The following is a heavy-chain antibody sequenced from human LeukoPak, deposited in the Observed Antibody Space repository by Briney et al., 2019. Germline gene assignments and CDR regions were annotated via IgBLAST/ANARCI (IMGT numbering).Heavy chain of an antibody. Sequence: PGGSLRLSCVASGSTFSSYWMNWVRQAPGKGLEWVANIKQDGSKKYYVGSVKGRFTISRDNPKNSLYLQMNSLGAEDTAVYYCVRAMDVWGQGTTVTVSS. J-gene: IGHJ6*02. V-gene: IGHV3-7*01. CDR2: IKQDGSKK. CDR1: GSTFSSYW. CDR3: VRAMDV.